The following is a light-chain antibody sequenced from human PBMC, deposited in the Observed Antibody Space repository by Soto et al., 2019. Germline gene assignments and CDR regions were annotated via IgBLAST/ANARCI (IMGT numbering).Light chain of an antibody. CDR2: GAS. V-gene: IGKV3-15*01. J-gene: IGKJ1*01. CDR3: QKYNSAPWT. CDR1: QNLRSS. Sequence: VLTQSPATLSVSPGERATLSCRASQNLRSSLAWYQQKPGQAPRLLIYGASTRATGIPARFSGSGSGTDFTLTISSLQPEDVATYYCQKYNSAPWTFGQGTKVDIK.